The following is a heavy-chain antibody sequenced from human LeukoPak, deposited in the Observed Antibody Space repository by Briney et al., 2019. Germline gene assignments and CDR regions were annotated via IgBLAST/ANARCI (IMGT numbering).Heavy chain of an antibody. CDR1: GGTFSSYA. Sequence: ASVKVSCKASGGTFSSYAISWVRQAPGQGLEWMGRIIPIFGTANYAQKFQGRVTITTDESTSTAYMELSSLRSEDTAVYYCAKERDYNWFDPWGQGNLVTVSS. V-gene: IGHV1-69*05. CDR3: AKERDYNWFDP. CDR2: IIPIFGTA. D-gene: IGHD3/OR15-3a*01. J-gene: IGHJ5*02.